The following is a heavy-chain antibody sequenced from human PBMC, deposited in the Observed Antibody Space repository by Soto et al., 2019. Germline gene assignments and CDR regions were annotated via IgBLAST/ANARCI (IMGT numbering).Heavy chain of an antibody. CDR2: SYYIGSS. J-gene: IGHJ6*02. D-gene: IGHD3-16*01. CDR3: ARAGSIGAALNYYGLDV. Sequence: SETLSLTCTVSGVSISSGGSYWTWIRQRPGKGLEWIGYSYYIGSSYYNPSLQSRVTISVDTSKNQVSLKLSSVTAADTAVYYCARAGSIGAALNYYGLDVWGHGATVTVSS. V-gene: IGHV4-31*03. CDR1: GVSISSGGSY.